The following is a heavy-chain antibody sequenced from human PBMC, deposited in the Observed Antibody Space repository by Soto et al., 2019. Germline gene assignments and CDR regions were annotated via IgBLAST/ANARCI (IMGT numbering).Heavy chain of an antibody. J-gene: IGHJ4*02. CDR3: ARVKVTTESFDS. CDR2: GSHTGSR. CDR1: GASINTGGFY. V-gene: IGHV4-31*03. D-gene: IGHD4-17*01. Sequence: SETLSLTCSVSGASINTGGFYWSWVRQFPGKGLDWIGYGSHTGSRYLNPSLRSRITISLDTPNNQFSLRLTSVTAADTAVYYCARVKVTTESFDSWGQGSLVTV.